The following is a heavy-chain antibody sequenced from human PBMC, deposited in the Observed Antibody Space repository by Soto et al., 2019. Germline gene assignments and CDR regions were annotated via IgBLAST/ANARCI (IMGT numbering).Heavy chain of an antibody. CDR1: GYSFTSLD. J-gene: IGHJ4*02. V-gene: IGHV1-8*01. D-gene: IGHD3-10*01. CDR2: MEPSSGKT. Sequence: ASVKVSCKASGYSFTSLDINWVRQTTGQGLEWMGWMEPSSGKTGYAQRFQDRVTMTRDTSINTAYMELRSLTSDDTAFYYCARGVTAGVDYWGEGTLVTVSS. CDR3: ARGVTAGVDY.